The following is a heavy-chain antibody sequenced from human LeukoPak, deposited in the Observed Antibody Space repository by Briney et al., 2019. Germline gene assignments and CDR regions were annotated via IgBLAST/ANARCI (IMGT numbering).Heavy chain of an antibody. D-gene: IGHD5-18*01. Sequence: SETLSLTCTVSGGSISSGDYYWGWIRQPPGKGLEWIGSIYYSGSTYYNPSLKSRVTISVDTSKNQFSLKLSSVTAADTAVYYCARELDTAMVGPDYWGQGTLVTVSS. CDR2: IYYSGST. CDR1: GGSISSGDYY. CDR3: ARELDTAMVGPDY. J-gene: IGHJ4*02. V-gene: IGHV4-39*01.